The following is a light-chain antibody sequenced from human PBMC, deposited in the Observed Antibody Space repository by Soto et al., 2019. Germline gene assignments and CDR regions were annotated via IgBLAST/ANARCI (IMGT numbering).Light chain of an antibody. CDR1: QTISSW. CDR2: KAC. Sequence: DIQMTQSPSTLSASVGDRVTITCRASQTISSWLAWYQQKPGKAPKLLIYKACSLESGVPSRFSGSGSGTEFTLTISSLQPDDFATYYCQHYNSYPVTFGQGTKVDIK. V-gene: IGKV1-5*03. J-gene: IGKJ1*01. CDR3: QHYNSYPVT.